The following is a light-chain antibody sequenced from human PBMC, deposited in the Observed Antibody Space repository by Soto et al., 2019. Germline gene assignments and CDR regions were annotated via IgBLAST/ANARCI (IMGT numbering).Light chain of an antibody. CDR2: LGS. Sequence: DIVMTQSPLSLPVTPGEPASISCRSSQSLLHSNGYNYLDWYLQKPGQSPQLLIYLGSNRSSGVPDRFSCSGSGTDFTLKRSRVEAEDVGVYYCMQALQTPITFGQGTRLEIK. CDR1: QSLLHSNGYNY. J-gene: IGKJ5*01. V-gene: IGKV2-28*01. CDR3: MQALQTPIT.